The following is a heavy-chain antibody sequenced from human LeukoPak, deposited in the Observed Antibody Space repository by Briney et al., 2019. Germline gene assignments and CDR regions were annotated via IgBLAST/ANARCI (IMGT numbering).Heavy chain of an antibody. V-gene: IGHV3-7*01. CDR2: MDPSGSQK. Sequence: GGSLRLSCAASEFIFNRSWMNWVRQAPGKGLEWVANMDPSGSQKRYVDSAKGRFTISKGNPGTSLYLDMFGLRAEDTAIYYCAIWTSGNYWGQGTLVTVSS. D-gene: IGHD1-1*01. J-gene: IGHJ4*02. CDR3: AIWTSGNY. CDR1: EFIFNRSW.